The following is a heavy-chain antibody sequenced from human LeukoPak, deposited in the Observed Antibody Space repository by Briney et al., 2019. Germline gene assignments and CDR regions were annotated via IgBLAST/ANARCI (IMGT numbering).Heavy chain of an antibody. D-gene: IGHD6-13*01. J-gene: IGHJ6*03. V-gene: IGHV4-4*09. CDR1: GGSISNYY. CDR3: ARLTGYQQLTGGYYYYMDV. Sequence: SETLSLTCTVSGGSISNYYWSWIRQPPGKGLEWIGYIYASGGTNYNPSLKSRVTISVDTSKNQFSLRLSSVTAADTAMYYCARLTGYQQLTGGYYYYMDVWGKGTTVTVSS. CDR2: IYASGGT.